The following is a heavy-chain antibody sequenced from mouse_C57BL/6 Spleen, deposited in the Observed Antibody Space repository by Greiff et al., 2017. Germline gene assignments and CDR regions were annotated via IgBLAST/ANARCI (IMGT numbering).Heavy chain of an antibody. V-gene: IGHV1-39*01. CDR1: GYSFTDYN. D-gene: IGHD1-1*01. CDR3: ARGEYGSSYDAMDY. J-gene: IGHJ4*01. CDR2: INPNYGAT. Sequence: EVQLQQSGPELVKPGASVKLSCKASGYSFTDYNMNWVKQSNGKSLEWIGVINPNYGATSYNQKFKGKATLTVDKSSSTAYMQLNSLTSEDSAVYYCARGEYGSSYDAMDYWGQGTSVTVSS.